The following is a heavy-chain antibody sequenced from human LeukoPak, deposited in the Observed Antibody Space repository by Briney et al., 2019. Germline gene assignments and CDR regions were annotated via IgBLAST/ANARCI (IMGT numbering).Heavy chain of an antibody. J-gene: IGHJ4*02. D-gene: IGHD3-10*01. V-gene: IGHV3-11*04. CDR3: ARKPGAVDY. Sequence: GGSLRLSCAGSGFTFSDYYMSWIRQAPGKGLEWISYISSSGSTIYYADSARGRFTISRDNAKNSLYLQMNNLRAEDTAVYYCARKPGAVDYWGQGTLVTVSS. CDR1: GFTFSDYY. CDR2: ISSSGSTI.